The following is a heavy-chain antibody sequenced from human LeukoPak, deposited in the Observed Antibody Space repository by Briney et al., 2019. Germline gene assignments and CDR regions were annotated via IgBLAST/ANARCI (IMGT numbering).Heavy chain of an antibody. CDR1: GYSFTSYW. CDR3: ASSYDSSGYYYEGAFDI. Sequence: GESLKISCKGSGYSFTSYWIGWVRQMPGKGLEWVGIIYPGDSDLRSSSSLQGHVLISADKAISPDYLQWSSLKASDTAMYYCASSYDSSGYYYEGAFDIWGQGTMVTVSS. CDR2: IYPGDSDL. V-gene: IGHV5-51*01. J-gene: IGHJ3*02. D-gene: IGHD3-22*01.